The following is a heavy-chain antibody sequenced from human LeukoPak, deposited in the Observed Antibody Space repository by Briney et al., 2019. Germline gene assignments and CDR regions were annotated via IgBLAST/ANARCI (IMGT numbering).Heavy chain of an antibody. Sequence: PSKTLSLTCTVSGDSISRYYWSWIRQPPGKGLEWIGYIHNSGSTNYSPSLKSRVTISMDTPKNQFSLKLSSVTAADTAVYYCARDRRYCSGGTCYLHYFDNWGQGTLVTVSS. CDR1: GDSISRYY. J-gene: IGHJ4*02. D-gene: IGHD2-15*01. CDR2: IHNSGST. CDR3: ARDRRYCSGGTCYLHYFDN. V-gene: IGHV4-59*01.